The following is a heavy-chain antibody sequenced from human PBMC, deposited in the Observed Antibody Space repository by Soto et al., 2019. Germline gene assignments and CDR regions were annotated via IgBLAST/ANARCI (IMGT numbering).Heavy chain of an antibody. CDR1: GYTFTGYY. J-gene: IGHJ6*02. Sequence: SSVQVSCKASGYTFTGYYMHWVRQAPGQGLEWMGWINPNSGGTNYAQKFQGRVTMTRDTSISTAYMELSRLRSDDTAVYYCARAPHGRAAAEYYYYYGMDVWGQGTTGTGS. CDR2: INPNSGGT. CDR3: ARAPHGRAAAEYYYYYGMDV. V-gene: IGHV1-2*02. D-gene: IGHD6-13*01.